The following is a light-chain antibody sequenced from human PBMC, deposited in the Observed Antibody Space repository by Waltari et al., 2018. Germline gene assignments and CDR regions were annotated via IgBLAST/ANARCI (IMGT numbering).Light chain of an antibody. CDR1: RGIDKE. CDR2: GAS. Sequence: DIQMTQYPPSLSASVGDSVPVTCRASRGIDKELNWYQQKPGKAPTLLIYGASSLQGGVSSRFSGSGSGTDFTLTISSLQPEDVATYYCQQDYTTPYSFGQGTRVEIK. J-gene: IGKJ2*03. V-gene: IGKV1-27*01. CDR3: QQDYTTPYS.